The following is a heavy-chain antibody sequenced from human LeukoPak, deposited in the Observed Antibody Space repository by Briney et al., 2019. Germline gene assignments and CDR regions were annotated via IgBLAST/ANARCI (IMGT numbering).Heavy chain of an antibody. CDR1: GFTFSSYA. D-gene: IGHD1-7*01. CDR2: IKQDGSEK. J-gene: IGHJ6*02. V-gene: IGHV3-7*01. CDR3: ARDPDWNYLSSYYYYGMDV. Sequence: GGSLRLSCAASGFTFSSYAMSWVRQAPGKGLEWVANIKQDGSEKYYVDSVKGRFTISRDNAKNSLYLQMNSLRAEDTAVYYCARDPDWNYLSSYYYYGMDVWGQGTTVTVSS.